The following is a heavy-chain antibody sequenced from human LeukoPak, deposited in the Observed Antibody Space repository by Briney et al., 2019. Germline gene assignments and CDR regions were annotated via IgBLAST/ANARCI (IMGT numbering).Heavy chain of an antibody. CDR3: ARDGGYSYGNAFDI. J-gene: IGHJ3*02. CDR2: IYYSGST. CDR1: GGSISNYY. Sequence: SETLSLTCTVSGGSISNYYWSWIRQPPGKGLEWIGYIYYSGSTNYNPSLKSRVTISVDTSKNQFSLKLSSVTAADTAVYYCARDGGYSYGNAFDIWGQGTMVTVSS. V-gene: IGHV4-59*01. D-gene: IGHD5-18*01.